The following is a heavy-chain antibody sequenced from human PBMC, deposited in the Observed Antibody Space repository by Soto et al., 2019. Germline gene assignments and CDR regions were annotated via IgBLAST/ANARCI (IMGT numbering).Heavy chain of an antibody. J-gene: IGHJ5*02. D-gene: IGHD2-8*01. Sequence: QITLKESGPTLVKPTQTLTLTCTFSGFSLSTSGVGVVWVRQPPGKALEWLALIHWNDAKHYNSSLKSWLTISKDTSKNTVVLTMTNMDPVDTATYYCAHREGIMVPGFDPWGPGTLVAVSS. CDR3: AHREGIMVPGFDP. CDR2: IHWNDAK. CDR1: GFSLSTSGVG. V-gene: IGHV2-5*01.